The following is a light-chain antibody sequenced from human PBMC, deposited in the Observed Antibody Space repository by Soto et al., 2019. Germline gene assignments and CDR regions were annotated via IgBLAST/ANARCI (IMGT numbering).Light chain of an antibody. J-gene: IGLJ1*01. CDR2: DVS. Sequence: QSALTQPASVSGSPGQSITISCTGTSSDVGGYNYVSWYQQHPGKAPKLMIYDVSNRPSGVSNRFSGSKSGNTASLTISGLQAEDEADYYCSSYTSTNTLHVFGTGTKLTVL. CDR1: SSDVGGYNY. CDR3: SSYTSTNTLHV. V-gene: IGLV2-14*01.